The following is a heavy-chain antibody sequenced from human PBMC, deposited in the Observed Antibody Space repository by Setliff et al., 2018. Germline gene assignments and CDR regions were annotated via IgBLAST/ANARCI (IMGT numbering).Heavy chain of an antibody. D-gene: IGHD6-19*01. J-gene: IGHJ4*02. CDR2: IYPGDSDT. CDR3: ARHHPPGIAVAGTLDY. CDR1: GYSFTSYW. Sequence: GESLTISCKGSGYSFTSYWIGWVRQMPGKGLEWMGIIYPGDSDTRNSPSFQGQVTISADKSISTAYLQWSSLKASDTAMYYCARHHPPGIAVAGTLDYWGQGTLVTVSS. V-gene: IGHV5-51*01.